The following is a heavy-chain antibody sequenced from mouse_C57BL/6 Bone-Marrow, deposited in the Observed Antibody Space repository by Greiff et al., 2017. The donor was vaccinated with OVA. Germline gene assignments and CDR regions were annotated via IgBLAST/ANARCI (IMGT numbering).Heavy chain of an antibody. D-gene: IGHD1-1*01. Sequence: EVQVVESAAELVKPGASVKLSCTASGFNIKDYYMHWVKQRTEQGLEWIGRIDPEDGETKYAPKFQGKATITADTSSNTAYLQRSSLTSEDTAVYYCATYYGSSSVYWYFDVWGTGTTVTVSS. V-gene: IGHV14-2*01. CDR2: IDPEDGET. J-gene: IGHJ1*03. CDR1: GFNIKDYY. CDR3: ATYYGSSSVYWYFDV.